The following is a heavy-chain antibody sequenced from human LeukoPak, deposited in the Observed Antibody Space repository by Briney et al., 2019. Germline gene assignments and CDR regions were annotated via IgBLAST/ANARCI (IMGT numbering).Heavy chain of an antibody. CDR1: GYRVSTYW. CDR3: ARPNITSYYDSRGYDAFDV. CDR2: IYPGDSDT. Sequence: ETLKITCKGSGYRVSTYWIAWVRQTTGKGLEWMWIIYPGDSDTRYSPSFQGQVTISADKSVNTAYLQWSSLKASDTAMYYCARPNITSYYDSRGYDAFDVWGQGTMVTVYS. V-gene: IGHV5-51*01. J-gene: IGHJ3*01. D-gene: IGHD3-22*01.